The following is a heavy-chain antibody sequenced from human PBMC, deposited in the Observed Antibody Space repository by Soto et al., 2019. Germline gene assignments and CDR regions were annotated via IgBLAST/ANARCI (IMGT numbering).Heavy chain of an antibody. J-gene: IGHJ6*04. Sequence: QVQLVQSGAEEKKPGASVKVSCKASGYTFTSYAMHWVRQAPGQRLEWMGWINAGTGNTKYSQKFQGRVTITRDPSASPAYLELSSLRSEDTAVYYCASKHLGTTPYGMDVRGEGNAFTVSS. CDR1: GYTFTSYA. CDR2: INAGTGNT. CDR3: ASKHLGTTPYGMDV. D-gene: IGHD1-7*01. V-gene: IGHV1-3*05.